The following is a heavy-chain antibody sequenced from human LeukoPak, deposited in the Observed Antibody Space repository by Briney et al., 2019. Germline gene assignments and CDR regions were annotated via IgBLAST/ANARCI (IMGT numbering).Heavy chain of an antibody. CDR2: IYYSGST. J-gene: IGHJ3*02. Sequence: SETLSLTCTVSGGSISSYYWSWIRQPPGKGLEWIGYIYYSGSTNYNPSLKSRVTISVDTSKNQFSLKLSSVTAADTAVYYCARVSRNDAFDIWGQGTMVTVSS. CDR1: GGSISSYY. V-gene: IGHV4-59*01. CDR3: ARVSRNDAFDI.